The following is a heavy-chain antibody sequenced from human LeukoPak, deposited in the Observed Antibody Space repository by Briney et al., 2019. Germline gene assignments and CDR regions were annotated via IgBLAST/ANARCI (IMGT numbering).Heavy chain of an antibody. J-gene: IGHJ4*02. V-gene: IGHV4-4*07. D-gene: IGHD3-22*01. CDR3: ARDAYYYDSSGYYVFDY. CDR1: GGSISSYY. Sequence: SETLSPTCTVSGGSISSYYWSWIRQPAGKGLEWIGRIYTSGSTNYNPSLKSRVTMSVDTSKNQFSLKLSSVTAADTAVYYCARDAYYYDSSGYYVFDYWGQGTLVTVSS. CDR2: IYTSGST.